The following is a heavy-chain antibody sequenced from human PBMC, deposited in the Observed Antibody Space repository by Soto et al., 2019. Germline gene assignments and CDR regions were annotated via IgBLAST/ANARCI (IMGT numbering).Heavy chain of an antibody. CDR2: IYPGDSDT. CDR1: GYSFTSYW. Sequence: PGESLKISCKGSGYSFTSYWIGWVRQMPGKGLEWMGIIYPGDSDTRYSPSFQGQVTISADNSISTAYLQWSSLEASDTAMYYCARLQGVSISLRFHYGMDVWGQGTTVTVSS. CDR3: ARLQGVSISLRFHYGMDV. J-gene: IGHJ6*02. V-gene: IGHV5-51*01. D-gene: IGHD3-10*01.